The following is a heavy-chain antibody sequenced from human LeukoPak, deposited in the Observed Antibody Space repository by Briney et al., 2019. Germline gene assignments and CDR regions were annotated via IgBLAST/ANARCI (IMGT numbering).Heavy chain of an antibody. D-gene: IGHD2-15*01. Sequence: SVKVSCKASGYTFTSYGISWVRQAPGQGLEWMGRIIPILGIANYAQKFQGRVTITADKSTSTAYMELSSLRSEDTAVYYCASENIVVVVAAQGPFDYWGQGTLVTVSS. CDR2: IIPILGIA. V-gene: IGHV1-69*04. J-gene: IGHJ4*02. CDR1: GYTFTSYG. CDR3: ASENIVVVVAAQGPFDY.